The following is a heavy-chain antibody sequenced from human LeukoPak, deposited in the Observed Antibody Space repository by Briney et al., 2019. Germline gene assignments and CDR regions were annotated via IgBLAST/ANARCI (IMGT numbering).Heavy chain of an antibody. V-gene: IGHV3-73*01. CDR1: GFTFSGSA. J-gene: IGHJ4*02. CDR3: TRNPDYYDILDY. D-gene: IGHD3-22*01. CDR2: IRSKANSYAT. Sequence: GGSLRLSCAASGFTFSGSAMHWVRQASGKGLEWVGRIRSKANSYATAYAASVKGRFTISRDDSKNTAYLQMNSLKTEDPAVYYCTRNPDYYDILDYWGQGTLVTVSS.